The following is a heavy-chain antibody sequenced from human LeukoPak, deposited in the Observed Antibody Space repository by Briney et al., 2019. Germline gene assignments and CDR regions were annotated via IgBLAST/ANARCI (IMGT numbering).Heavy chain of an antibody. V-gene: IGHV5-10-1*01. CDR1: GYSFTSYW. Sequence: GESLKISCKGSGYSFTSYWISWVRQMPGKGLEWMGRIDPSDSYTNYSPSFQGHVTISADKSISTAYLQWSSLKASDTAMYYWARRGYYDSSDPFDPGGRETLVTVPS. J-gene: IGHJ5*02. CDR3: ARRGYYDSSDPFDP. CDR2: IDPSDSYT. D-gene: IGHD3-22*01.